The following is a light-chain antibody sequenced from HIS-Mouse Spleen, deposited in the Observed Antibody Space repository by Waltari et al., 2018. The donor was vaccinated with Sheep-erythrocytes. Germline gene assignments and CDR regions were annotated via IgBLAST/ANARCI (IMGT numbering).Light chain of an antibody. Sequence: QSALTQPASVSGSPGQSITISCTGTSSDVGSYTLVCWYQQHPGKAPKLMIYEGSKRPSGVSNRFSGSKSGNTASLTISGLQAEDEADYYCCSYAGSSTPWVFGGGTKLTVL. V-gene: IGLV2-23*01. CDR3: CSYAGSSTPWV. CDR1: SSDVGSYTL. CDR2: EGS. J-gene: IGLJ3*02.